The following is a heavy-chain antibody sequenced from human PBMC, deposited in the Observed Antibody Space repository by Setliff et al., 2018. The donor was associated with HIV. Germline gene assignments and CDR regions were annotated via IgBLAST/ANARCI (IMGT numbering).Heavy chain of an antibody. V-gene: IGHV4-61*09. CDR1: GGSISSGSYY. CDR2: IYTSGST. D-gene: IGHD3-10*01. Sequence: KTSETLSLTCTVSGGSISSGSYYWSWIRQPAGKGLEWIGHIYTSGSTNYNPSLKSRVTISVDTSKNQFSLKLSSVTAADTAVYYWARERSALLWKNWFDPWGQGTLVTVSS. J-gene: IGHJ5*02. CDR3: ARERSALLWKNWFDP.